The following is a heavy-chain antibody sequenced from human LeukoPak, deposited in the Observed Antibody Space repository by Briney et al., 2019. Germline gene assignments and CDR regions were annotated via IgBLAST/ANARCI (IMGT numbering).Heavy chain of an antibody. Sequence: GGSLRLSCAASGFTFSSYGMHWVRQAPGKGLEWVAVISYDGSNKYYADSVKGRFTISRDNSKNTLHLQMNSLRAEDTAVYYCAKGVAGTFDYWGQGTLVTVSS. J-gene: IGHJ4*02. CDR3: AKGVAGTFDY. V-gene: IGHV3-30*18. CDR1: GFTFSSYG. D-gene: IGHD6-19*01. CDR2: ISYDGSNK.